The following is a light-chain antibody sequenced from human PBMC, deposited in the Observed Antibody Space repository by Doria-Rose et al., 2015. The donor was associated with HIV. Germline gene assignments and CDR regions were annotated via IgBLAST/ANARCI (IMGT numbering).Light chain of an antibody. J-gene: IGKJ1*01. CDR2: AAS. CDR1: QDITND. Sequence: DIRMTQSPSSLSASVGDRATITCRASQDITNDLGWYQQKPGKAPKRLIYAASTLQSGVPSRFSGSGSGTEFTLTINTLQPEDFATYYCLQHNTYPRTFGQGTKEEIK. V-gene: IGKV1-17*01. CDR3: LQHNTYPRT.